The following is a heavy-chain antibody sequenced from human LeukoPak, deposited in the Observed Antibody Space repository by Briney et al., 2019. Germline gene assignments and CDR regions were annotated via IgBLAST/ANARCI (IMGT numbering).Heavy chain of an antibody. V-gene: IGHV3-7*03. CDR3: ARRALRYCSSTSCPAQYYGVDV. Sequence: GGSLRLSCAASGFIFSSYWMSWVRQAPGKGLEWVANIKEDGSEKYYVDSVKGRFTISRDNAKNSLYLQANSLRAEDTAVYYCARRALRYCSSTSCPAQYYGVDVWGKGTTVTVSS. J-gene: IGHJ6*04. D-gene: IGHD2-2*01. CDR1: GFIFSSYW. CDR2: IKEDGSEK.